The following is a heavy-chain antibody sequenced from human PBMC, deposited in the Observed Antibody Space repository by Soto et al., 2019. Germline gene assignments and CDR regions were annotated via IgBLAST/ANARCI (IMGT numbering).Heavy chain of an antibody. CDR2: ISAYNGNT. CDR1: GYTFTSYG. Sequence: QVQLVQSGAEVKKPGASVKVSCKASGYTFTSYGISWVRQAPGQGLEWMGWISAYNGNTNYAQKLQGRVTMTTDTSTSTAYMELRSLRSDDTAVYYCAIQREYCRGGSCYSGWFDPWGQGTLVTVSS. CDR3: AIQREYCRGGSCYSGWFDP. J-gene: IGHJ5*02. D-gene: IGHD2-15*01. V-gene: IGHV1-18*01.